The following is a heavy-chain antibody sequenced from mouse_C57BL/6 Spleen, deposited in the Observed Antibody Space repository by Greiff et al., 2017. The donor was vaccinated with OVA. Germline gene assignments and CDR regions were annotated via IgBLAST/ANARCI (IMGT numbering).Heavy chain of an antibody. CDR2: IYPGDGDT. V-gene: IGHV1-80*01. Sequence: QVQLQQSGAELVKPGASVKISCKASGYAFSSYWMNWVKQRPGKGLEWIGQIYPGDGDTNYNGKFKGKATLTADKSSSTAYMQLSSLTSEDSAVYFGARFGLRRNYAMDYWGQGTSVTVSS. D-gene: IGHD2-4*01. CDR1: GYAFSSYW. J-gene: IGHJ4*01. CDR3: ARFGLRRNYAMDY.